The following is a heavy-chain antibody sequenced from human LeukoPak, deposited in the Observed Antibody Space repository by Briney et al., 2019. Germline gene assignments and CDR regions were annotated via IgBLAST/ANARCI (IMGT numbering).Heavy chain of an antibody. CDR3: AGGGAGPTYYYDSSGQRTFDY. V-gene: IGHV4-34*01. Sequence: SETLSLTCAVYGGSFSGYCWSWIRQPPGKGLEWIGEINHSGSTNYNPSLKSRVTISVDTSKNQFSLKLSSVTAADTAVYYCAGGGAGPTYYYDSSGQRTFDYWGQGTLVTVSS. J-gene: IGHJ4*02. D-gene: IGHD3-22*01. CDR1: GGSFSGYC. CDR2: INHSGST.